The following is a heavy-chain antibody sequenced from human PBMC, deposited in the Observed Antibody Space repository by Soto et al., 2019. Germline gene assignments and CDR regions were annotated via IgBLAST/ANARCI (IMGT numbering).Heavy chain of an antibody. Sequence: PSETLSLTCAVYGGSFSGYYWSWIRQPPGKGLEWIGEINHSGSTNYNPSLKSRVTISVDTSKNQFSLKLSSVTAADTAVYYCAKNLPGRGYYYGMDVWGQCTTVTVSS. J-gene: IGHJ6*02. CDR2: INHSGST. CDR3: AKNLPGRGYYYGMDV. V-gene: IGHV4-34*01. D-gene: IGHD3-10*01. CDR1: GGSFSGYY.